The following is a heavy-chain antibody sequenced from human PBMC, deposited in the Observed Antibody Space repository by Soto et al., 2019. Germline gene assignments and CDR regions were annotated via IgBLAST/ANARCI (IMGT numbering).Heavy chain of an antibody. J-gene: IGHJ5*02. CDR1: GGSISSYY. V-gene: IGHV4-4*07. Sequence: QVQLQESGPGLVKPSETLSLTCTVSGGSISSYYWSWIRQPAGKGLEWIGRIYTSGSTNYNPSLKSRVTMSVDTSKNKFSLQLSSVTAADTAVYYCARGVSSGWYSRWFDPWGQGTLVTVSS. D-gene: IGHD6-19*01. CDR3: ARGVSSGWYSRWFDP. CDR2: IYTSGST.